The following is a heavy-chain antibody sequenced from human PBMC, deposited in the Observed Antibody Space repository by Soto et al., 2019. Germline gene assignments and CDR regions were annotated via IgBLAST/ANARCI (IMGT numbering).Heavy chain of an antibody. CDR2: IYYSGST. J-gene: IGHJ5*02. CDR1: GGSISSYY. CDR3: AREVRYSGYENWFDP. Sequence: SETLSLTCTVSGGSISSYYWSWIRQPPGKGLEWIGYIYYSGSTYYNPSLKSRVTISVDTSKNQFSLKLSSVTAADTAVYYCAREVRYSGYENWFDPWGQGTLVNVSS. D-gene: IGHD5-12*01. V-gene: IGHV4-59*12.